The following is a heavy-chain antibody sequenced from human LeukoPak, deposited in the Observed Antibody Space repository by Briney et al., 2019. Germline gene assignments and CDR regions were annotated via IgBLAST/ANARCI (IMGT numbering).Heavy chain of an antibody. CDR3: ATGLYGSGSYSY. CDR2: IYYSGST. D-gene: IGHD3-10*01. V-gene: IGHV4-59*12. CDR1: GGSISSYY. J-gene: IGHJ4*02. Sequence: SETLSLTCTVSGGSISSYYWSWIRQPPGKGLEWIGYIYYSGSTNYNPSLKRRVTISVDTSKNQFSLKLSSVTAADTAVYYCATGLYGSGSYSYWGQGTLVTVSS.